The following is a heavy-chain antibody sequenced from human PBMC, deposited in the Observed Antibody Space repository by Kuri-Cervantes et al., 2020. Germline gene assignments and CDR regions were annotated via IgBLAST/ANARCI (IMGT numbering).Heavy chain of an antibody. V-gene: IGHV3-11*04. Sequence: GESLKISCAASGFTFSDYYMSWIRQAPGKGLGWVSYISSSGSTIYYADSVKGRFTISRDNAKNSLYLQMNSLRDEDTAVYYCAREQQLVLYYWGQGTLVTVSS. D-gene: IGHD6-13*01. CDR1: GFTFSDYY. CDR3: AREQQLVLYY. J-gene: IGHJ4*02. CDR2: ISSSGSTI.